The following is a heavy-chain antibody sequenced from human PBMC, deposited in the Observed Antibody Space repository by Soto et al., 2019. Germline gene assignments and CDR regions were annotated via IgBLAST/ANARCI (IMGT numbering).Heavy chain of an antibody. D-gene: IGHD3-22*01. CDR3: AKDLTNYDDSSGYYYAPDY. J-gene: IGHJ4*02. CDR2: ISYDGSNK. Sequence: GSLRLSCAASGFTFSSYGMHWVRQAPGKGLEWVAVISYDGSNKYYADSVKGRFTISRDNSKNTLYLQMNSLRAEDTAVYYCAKDLTNYDDSSGYYYAPDYWGQGTLVTVSS. V-gene: IGHV3-30*18. CDR1: GFTFSSYG.